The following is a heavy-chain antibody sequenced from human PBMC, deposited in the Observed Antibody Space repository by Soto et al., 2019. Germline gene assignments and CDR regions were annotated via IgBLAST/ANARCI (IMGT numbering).Heavy chain of an antibody. Sequence: QMPLVESGGGVVQPGRSLRLSCAASGFTCTNHGIHWVRQPPGKGLEWVADISYIGIDKWYGDSVQGRFTISRDNFRDTAYLQMNGLRPEDTAVYYCVSGEGRNGNDTRFDYWGQGTLVTVSS. CDR3: VSGEGRNGNDTRFDY. CDR2: ISYIGIDK. D-gene: IGHD5-12*01. CDR1: GFTCTNHG. J-gene: IGHJ4*02. V-gene: IGHV3-30*03.